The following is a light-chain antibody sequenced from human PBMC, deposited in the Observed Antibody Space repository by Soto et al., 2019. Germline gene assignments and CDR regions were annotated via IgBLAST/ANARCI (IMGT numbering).Light chain of an antibody. Sequence: SYELTQPPSGSVAPGKTARITCGGNNIGRKIVHWYQQKPGQAPVLVIYYDSDRPSGIPERFSGSNSGNTATLTISRVEAGDESDYYCQVWESSSDHPVCGVGTQLTVL. J-gene: IGLJ3*02. CDR1: NIGRKI. V-gene: IGLV3-21*01. CDR3: QVWESSSDHPV. CDR2: YDS.